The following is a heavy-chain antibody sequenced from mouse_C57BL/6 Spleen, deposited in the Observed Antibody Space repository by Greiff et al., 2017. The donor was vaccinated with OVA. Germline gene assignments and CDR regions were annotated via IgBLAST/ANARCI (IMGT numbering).Heavy chain of an antibody. CDR1: GYTFTSYW. Sequence: VQLQQPGAELVKPGASVKLSCKASGYTFTSYWMQWVKQRPGQGLEWIGEIDPSDSYTKYNQKFKGKATLTVDTSSSTAYMQLSSLTSEDSAVYYCARWRATVVAPDGFAYWGQGTLVTVSA. V-gene: IGHV1-50*01. D-gene: IGHD1-1*01. J-gene: IGHJ3*01. CDR3: ARWRATVVAPDGFAY. CDR2: IDPSDSYT.